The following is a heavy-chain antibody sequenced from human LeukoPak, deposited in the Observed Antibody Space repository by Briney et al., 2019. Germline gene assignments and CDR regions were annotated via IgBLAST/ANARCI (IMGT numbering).Heavy chain of an antibody. Sequence: SETLSLTCAVYGGSFSGYYWSWIRQPPGKGLEWIGEINHSGSTNYNPSLKSRVTISVDTSKNQFSLKVTSVTAADTAVYYCARHYYGDFDYWGQGTLVTVSS. CDR1: GGSFSGYY. V-gene: IGHV4-34*01. J-gene: IGHJ4*02. CDR3: ARHYYGDFDY. CDR2: INHSGST. D-gene: IGHD3-22*01.